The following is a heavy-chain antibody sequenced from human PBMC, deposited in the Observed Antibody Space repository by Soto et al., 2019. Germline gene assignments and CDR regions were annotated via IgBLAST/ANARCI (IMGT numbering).Heavy chain of an antibody. CDR2: ISTSKGNT. CDR1: GYTFTSYG. J-gene: IGHJ4*02. Sequence: QVQLVQSGPEVKKPGASVKVSCKTSGYTFTSYGIAWVRQAPGQGLEWMGWISTSKGNTNYAQKFQGRVTMTTHTSTSTAYMELRSLSSDDTAVYYCATRSPAFDFWGQGTLVTVSS. CDR3: ATRSPAFDF. V-gene: IGHV1-18*01.